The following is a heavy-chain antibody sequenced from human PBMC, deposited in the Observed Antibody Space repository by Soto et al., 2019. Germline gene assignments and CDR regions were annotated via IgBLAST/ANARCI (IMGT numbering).Heavy chain of an antibody. V-gene: IGHV1-8*01. CDR1: GYTFTSYD. J-gene: IGHJ3*02. CDR3: ARGKYCRGGSCYVDFDI. CDR2: MNPNSGNT. D-gene: IGHD2-15*01. Sequence: GASVKVSCKASGYTFTSYDINWVRQATGQGLEWMGWMNPNSGNTGYAQKFQGRVTMTRNTSISTAYMELSSLRSEDTAVYYCARGKYCRGGSCYVDFDIWGQGTMVTVS.